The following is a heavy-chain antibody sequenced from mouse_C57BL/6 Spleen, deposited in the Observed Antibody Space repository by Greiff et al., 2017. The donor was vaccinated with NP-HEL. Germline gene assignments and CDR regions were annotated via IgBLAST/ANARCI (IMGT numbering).Heavy chain of an antibody. J-gene: IGHJ3*01. CDR2: IYPGSGST. D-gene: IGHD2-4*01. CDR1: GYTFTSYW. CDR3: ATYYDSDEGFAY. V-gene: IGHV1-55*01. Sequence: QVQLQQPGAELVKPGASVKMSCKASGYTFTSYWITWVKQRPGQGLEWIGDIYPGSGSTNYNEKFKSKATLTVDTSSSTAYMQLSSLTSEDSAVYYCATYYDSDEGFAYWGQGTLVTVSA.